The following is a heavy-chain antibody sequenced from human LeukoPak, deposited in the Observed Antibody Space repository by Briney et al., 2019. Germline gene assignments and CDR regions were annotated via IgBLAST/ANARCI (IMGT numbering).Heavy chain of an antibody. CDR1: GFTFSSYG. J-gene: IGHJ4*02. D-gene: IGHD5-12*01. CDR2: ISYDGSNK. CDR3: AKGGRFGYDPYYFDY. V-gene: IGHV3-30*18. Sequence: SGGSLRLSCAASGFTFSSYGMHWVRQAPGKGLEWVAVISYDGSNKYYADSVKGRFTISRDNSKNTLYPQMNSLRAEDTAVYYCAKGGRFGYDPYYFDYWGQGTLVTVSS.